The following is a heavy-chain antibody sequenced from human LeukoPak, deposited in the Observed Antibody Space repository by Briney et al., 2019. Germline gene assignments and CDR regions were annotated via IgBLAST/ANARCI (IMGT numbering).Heavy chain of an antibody. Sequence: GGSLRLSCAASGFTFSSYAMSWVRQAPGKGLEWVSAIRGSGGSTYYADSVKGRFTISRDNSKNTLYLQMNSLRAEDTAVYYCAKTKVAVTTFYGMDVWGQGTTVTVSS. CDR1: GFTFSSYA. D-gene: IGHD4-11*01. V-gene: IGHV3-23*01. J-gene: IGHJ6*02. CDR3: AKTKVAVTTFYGMDV. CDR2: IRGSGGST.